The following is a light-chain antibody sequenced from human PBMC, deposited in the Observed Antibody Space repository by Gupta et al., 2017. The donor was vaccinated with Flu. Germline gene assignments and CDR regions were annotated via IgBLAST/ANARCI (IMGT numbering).Light chain of an antibody. Sequence: VTISCTGSSSNIGAGYDVHWYQQPPATAPKLLIYGNSNRPSGVPDRFSGSKYGTSASLAITGLQAEDEADYYCQSYDSSQSGGGCGGGTKLTVL. V-gene: IGLV1-40*01. CDR1: SSNIGAGYD. J-gene: IGLJ3*02. CDR2: GNS. CDR3: QSYDSSQSGGG.